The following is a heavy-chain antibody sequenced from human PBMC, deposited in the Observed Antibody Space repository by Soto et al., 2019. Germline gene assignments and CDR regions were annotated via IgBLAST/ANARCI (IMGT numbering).Heavy chain of an antibody. D-gene: IGHD3-3*01. J-gene: IGHJ4*02. V-gene: IGHV1-69*02. Sequence: SVKVSCKASGGTFSSYTISWVRQAPGQGLEWMGRIIPILGIANYAQKFQGRVTITADKSTSTAYMELSSLRSEDTAVYYCARTRFLEWLIFDYWGQGTLVTVSS. CDR1: GGTFSSYT. CDR3: ARTRFLEWLIFDY. CDR2: IIPILGIA.